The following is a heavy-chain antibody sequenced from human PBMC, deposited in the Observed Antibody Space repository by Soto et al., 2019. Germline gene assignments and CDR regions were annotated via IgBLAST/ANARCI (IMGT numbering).Heavy chain of an antibody. CDR1: GGSINSANYY. Sequence: QLQLQESGPGLVKPSETLSLTCTVSGGSINSANYYWGWIRQPPGKGLEGIGNVYYRGTTYYNPSFRARVALAVDTSNNQFFQPLSSVTGANTAVFFSVRHHRYSSGWYVHFGGQGTPLTASP. V-gene: IGHV4-39*01. CDR2: VYYRGTT. CDR3: VRHHRYSSGWYVHF. D-gene: IGHD6-19*01. J-gene: IGHJ4*02.